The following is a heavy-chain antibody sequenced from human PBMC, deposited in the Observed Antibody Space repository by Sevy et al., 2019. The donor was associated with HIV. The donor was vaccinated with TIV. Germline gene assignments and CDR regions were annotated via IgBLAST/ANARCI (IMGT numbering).Heavy chain of an antibody. CDR2: VGGGGNDT. D-gene: IGHD4-4*01. J-gene: IGHJ3*02. Sequence: GGSLRLSCVASGFMFNNYAMNWVRQAPGKGLEWVSVVGGGGNDTQYADSVKARFTGTRDDSKSTLHLQMNSLRVEDTAVYYCAKDAYSFNNIYDSLDIWGQGTMVTVSS. V-gene: IGHV3-23*01. CDR3: AKDAYSFNNIYDSLDI. CDR1: GFMFNNYA.